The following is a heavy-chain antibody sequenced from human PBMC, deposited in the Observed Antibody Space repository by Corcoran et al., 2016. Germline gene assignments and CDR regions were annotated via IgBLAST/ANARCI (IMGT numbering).Heavy chain of an antibody. CDR1: GFTFIDSA. J-gene: IGHJ6*02. D-gene: IGHD2-21*01. CDR2: IRSKAKNYAT. V-gene: IGHV3-73*02. CDR3: SRGIVGYGMDV. Sequence: EVQLVESGGDLFQPGGSRKLSGAASGFTFIDSAIHWVRQASGKGRGWVGGIRSKAKNYATRFAASVRGRFTISGDESKNTAYLQMNSLEIEDTAVYYCSRGIVGYGMDVWGQGTTVTVSS.